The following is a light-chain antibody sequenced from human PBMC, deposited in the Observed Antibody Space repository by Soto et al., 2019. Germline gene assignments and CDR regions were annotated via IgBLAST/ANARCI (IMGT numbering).Light chain of an antibody. Sequence: DIQLTQSPSSLSASVGDRVTITCQASQDINNYLNWYQQKPGKAPKLLIFDASSVETGVTSRFIGTGSGTHFTFTISCREPDDIATSRCQQYSNHPLTFAQ. J-gene: IGKJ5*01. V-gene: IGKV1-33*01. CDR1: QDINNY. CDR3: QQYSNHPLT. CDR2: DAS.